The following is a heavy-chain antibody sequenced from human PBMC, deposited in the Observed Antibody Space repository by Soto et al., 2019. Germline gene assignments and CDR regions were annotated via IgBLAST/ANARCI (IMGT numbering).Heavy chain of an antibody. CDR3: ARRWGSGNGFNWCFDL. D-gene: IGHD6-19*01. CDR2: IYWDDDK. CDR1: GFSLRSSAVG. V-gene: IGHV2-5*02. J-gene: IGHJ2*01. Sequence: QITLKESGPTLVKPTQTLTLTCTFSGFSLRSSAVGVGWIRQPPGKALEWLALIYWDDDKRYSPSLKSRLTITKDTSKTQVVLTMTNMDPVDTATYYCARRWGSGNGFNWCFDLWGRGTLVTVSS.